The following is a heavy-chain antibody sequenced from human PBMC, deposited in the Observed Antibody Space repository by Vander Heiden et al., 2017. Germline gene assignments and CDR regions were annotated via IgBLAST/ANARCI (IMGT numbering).Heavy chain of an antibody. CDR3: ATATMVRGLRGWFDP. D-gene: IGHD3-10*01. CDR2: FDPEDGET. V-gene: IGHV1-24*01. CDR1: GYTLTALS. J-gene: IGHJ5*02. Sequence: QVQLVQSGAEVKKPGASVKASCKVSGYTLTALSMHWVRQAPGKGLEWMGGFDPEDGETIYAQKFQGRVTMTEDTSTDTAYMELSSLRSEDTAVYYCATATMVRGLRGWFDPWGQGTLVTVSS.